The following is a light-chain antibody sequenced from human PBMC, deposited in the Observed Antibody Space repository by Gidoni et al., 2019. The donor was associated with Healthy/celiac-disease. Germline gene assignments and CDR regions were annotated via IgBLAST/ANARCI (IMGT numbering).Light chain of an antibody. CDR3: QSADSSETYSVA. J-gene: IGLJ2*01. CDR1: ALPKQY. Sequence: SYELTPPPSVSVSPGQTARITCSGDALPKQYAYWYQQKPGQAPVLVIYKDSERPSGIPERFSGSSSGTTVTLTISGVQAEDEADYYCQSADSSETYSVAFGGGTKLTV. V-gene: IGLV3-25*03. CDR2: KDS.